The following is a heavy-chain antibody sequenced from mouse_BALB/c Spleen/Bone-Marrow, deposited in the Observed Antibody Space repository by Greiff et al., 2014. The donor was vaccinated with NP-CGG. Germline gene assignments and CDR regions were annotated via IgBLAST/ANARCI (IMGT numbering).Heavy chain of an antibody. Sequence: VQLQQSGAELVKPGASVKLSCTASGFNIKDTYMHWVKQRPEQGLEWIGRIDPANGNTKYGPKFQGKATITADTSSNTAYPQLSSLTSEDTAVYYCAAYYYGSSQFAYWGQGTLVPVSA. CDR1: GFNIKDTY. CDR2: IDPANGNT. J-gene: IGHJ3*01. CDR3: AAYYYGSSQFAY. V-gene: IGHV14-3*02. D-gene: IGHD1-1*01.